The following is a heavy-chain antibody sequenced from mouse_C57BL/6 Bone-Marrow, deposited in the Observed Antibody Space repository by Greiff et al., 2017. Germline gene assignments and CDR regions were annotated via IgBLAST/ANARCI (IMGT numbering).Heavy chain of an antibody. V-gene: IGHV1-55*01. CDR2: MYPGSGST. Sequence: QVPLQQPGAELVKPGASVQMSCKASGYTFTSYWITWVKQRPGQGLVWVGDMYPGSGSTNYNEKFKSKATLTVDTSSSTAYMQLSSLTSEDSAVDYCARWSDYDSYAMDYWGQGTSVTVSS. CDR1: GYTFTSYW. CDR3: ARWSDYDSYAMDY. J-gene: IGHJ4*01. D-gene: IGHD1-1*02.